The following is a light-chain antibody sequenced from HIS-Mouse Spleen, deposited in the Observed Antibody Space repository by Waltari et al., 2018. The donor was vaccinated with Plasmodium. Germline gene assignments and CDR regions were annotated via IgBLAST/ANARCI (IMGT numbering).Light chain of an antibody. J-gene: IGKJ1*01. CDR3: QQYNSYSWT. CDR2: KAS. CDR1: QRISSR. V-gene: IGKV1-5*03. Sequence: DIQLTQCPSTLSASVRDSVTITCRASQRISSRLAWYQQKPGKAPKLLIYKASSLASGVPSRFSGSGSGTEFTLTISSLQPDDFATYYCQQYNSYSWTFGQGTKVEIK.